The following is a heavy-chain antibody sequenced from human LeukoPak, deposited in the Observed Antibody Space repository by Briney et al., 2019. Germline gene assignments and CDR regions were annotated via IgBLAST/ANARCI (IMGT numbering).Heavy chain of an antibody. D-gene: IGHD2-2*01. CDR1: GYSFTSYW. J-gene: IGHJ3*02. CDR2: IYPGDSDI. V-gene: IGHV5-51*01. Sequence: GGSLKISCKGSGYSFTSYWIGWVRQMPGKGLEWRGVIYPGDSDIRYSPSFQGQVIMSADKSISTAYLQWSSLKASDTAIYYCARSCSSTSCYLTDAFDIWGQGTMVTVSS. CDR3: ARSCSSTSCYLTDAFDI.